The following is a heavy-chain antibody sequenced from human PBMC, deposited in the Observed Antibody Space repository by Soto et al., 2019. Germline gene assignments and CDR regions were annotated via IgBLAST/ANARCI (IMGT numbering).Heavy chain of an antibody. Sequence: EVQLVESGGGLVQPGGSLRLSCAASGFTFSSFGRNWVRQAPGKGLEWLSYIGSSSSTIYYADSVKGRFTISRDNAKNSLYLQMHSLRAEDTAVYYCARERYSYGLGRYWGQGTLVTVSS. CDR1: GFTFSSFG. D-gene: IGHD5-18*01. CDR3: ARERYSYGLGRY. V-gene: IGHV3-48*01. CDR2: IGSSSSTI. J-gene: IGHJ4*02.